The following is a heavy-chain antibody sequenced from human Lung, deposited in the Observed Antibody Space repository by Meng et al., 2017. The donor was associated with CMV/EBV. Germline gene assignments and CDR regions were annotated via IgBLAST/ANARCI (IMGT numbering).Heavy chain of an antibody. D-gene: IGHD3-22*01. Sequence: SXAASGFPFSSYSMNWVRQAPGKGLEWVSSISSSSYIYYADSVKGRFTISRDNAKNSLYLQMNSLRAEDTAVYYCARAYYYDSSGYYIAPNYYYYGMDVXGQGXTVTVSS. CDR2: ISSSSYI. CDR1: GFPFSSYS. J-gene: IGHJ6*02. CDR3: ARAYYYDSSGYYIAPNYYYYGMDV. V-gene: IGHV3-21*01.